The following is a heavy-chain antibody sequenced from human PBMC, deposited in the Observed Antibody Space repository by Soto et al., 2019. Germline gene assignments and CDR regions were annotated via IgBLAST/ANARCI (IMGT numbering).Heavy chain of an antibody. V-gene: IGHV3-53*01. CDR3: ASGYESSSRSVAY. CDR1: VFTASINY. D-gene: IGHD3-22*01. Sequence: VGSLRLSCASSVFTASINYMSCVREAPGKGLEWVSLFYAGGSTYYADSVKGRFTISRDNSKNTLYLQMNSLRVDDTAVYYCASGYESSSRSVAYWGQGILVSVSS. J-gene: IGHJ4*02. CDR2: FYAGGST.